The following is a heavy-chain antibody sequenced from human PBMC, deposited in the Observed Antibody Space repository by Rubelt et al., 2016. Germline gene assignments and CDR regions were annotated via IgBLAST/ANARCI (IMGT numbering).Heavy chain of an antibody. V-gene: IGHV3-21*01. CDR3: AREREDIVVVPAAIGGRYYYYMDV. D-gene: IGHD2-2*02. CDR2: ISSSSSYI. CDR1: GFTFSSYG. J-gene: IGHJ6*03. Sequence: EVQLVESGGGVVQPGRTLRLSCAASGFTFSSYGMHWVRQAPGKGLEWVSSISSSSSYIYYADSVKGRFTISRDNAKNSLYRQMTSLRAEDTVVYYCAREREDIVVVPAAIGGRYYYYMDVWGKGTPVTVSS.